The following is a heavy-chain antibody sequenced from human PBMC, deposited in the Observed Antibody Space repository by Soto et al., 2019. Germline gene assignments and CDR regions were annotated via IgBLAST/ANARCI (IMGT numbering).Heavy chain of an antibody. V-gene: IGHV3-30*18. CDR3: AKGDSGSYCGAFDI. J-gene: IGHJ3*02. D-gene: IGHD1-26*01. Sequence: QVQLLESGGGVVQPGRSLRLSCAASAFTFSSYGMHWVRQAPGKGLEWVAVISYDGSNKYYVDSVKGRFTISRDNSKNTLCLQMYSLRAGATAVYYGAKGDSGSYCGAFDIWGQGTMVTVSS. CDR2: ISYDGSNK. CDR1: AFTFSSYG.